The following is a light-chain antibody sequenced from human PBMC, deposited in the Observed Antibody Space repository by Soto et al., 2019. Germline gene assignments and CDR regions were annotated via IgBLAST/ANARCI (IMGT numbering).Light chain of an antibody. Sequence: QSALTQPHSVSGSSGQSVTISCTGTSSDVGAYNYVSWYQQHPGKAPKFMIYAVTRRPSGVPDRFSGSKSGNTASLTISRLQAEDEADYYCCSYAGRYTWVFGGGTKVTVL. J-gene: IGLJ3*02. CDR3: CSYAGRYTWV. CDR1: SSDVGAYNY. CDR2: AVT. V-gene: IGLV2-11*01.